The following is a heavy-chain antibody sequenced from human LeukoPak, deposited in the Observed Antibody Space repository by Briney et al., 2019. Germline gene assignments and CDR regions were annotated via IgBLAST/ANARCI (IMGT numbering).Heavy chain of an antibody. J-gene: IGHJ4*02. D-gene: IGHD2-15*01. Sequence: SVEVSCKASGGTYSSYAISWVRQAPGQGLEWMGGSIPIFGTANYAQKFQGRVTITTDESTSTAYMELSSLRSEDTAVYYCARSRLRLGYRSGGSCYSLDYYFDYWGQGTLVTVSS. CDR3: ARSRLRLGYRSGGSCYSLDYYFDY. CDR1: GGTYSSYA. CDR2: SIPIFGTA. V-gene: IGHV1-69*05.